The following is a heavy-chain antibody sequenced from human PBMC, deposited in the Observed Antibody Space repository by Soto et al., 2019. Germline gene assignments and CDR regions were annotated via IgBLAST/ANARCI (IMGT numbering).Heavy chain of an antibody. D-gene: IGHD6-19*01. V-gene: IGHV3-23*01. CDR2: TPATDDDT. CDR3: AKVEDSTGWAVVDS. CDR1: GFGFSTYA. Sequence: EVQLLESGGGLVQPGGSLRISCAASGFGFSTYAMSWVRQPPGKGLVWVSTTPATDDDTSYAASVTGRFIVSRDNSKYTLSLLMHSLRAEDTALYYCAKVEDSTGWAVVDSWGQGTLVTVSP. J-gene: IGHJ4*02.